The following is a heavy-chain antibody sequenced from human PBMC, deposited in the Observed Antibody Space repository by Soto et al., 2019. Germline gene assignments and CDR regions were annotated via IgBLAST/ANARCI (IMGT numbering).Heavy chain of an antibody. V-gene: IGHV3-23*01. CDR2: ISGSGGST. D-gene: IGHD3-22*01. CDR1: GFTFSSYG. Sequence: PGGSRRLSWAASGFTFSSYGMSWVREAPGKGLEWVSAISGSGGSTYYADSVKGRFTISRDNSKNTLYLQMNSLRAEDTAVYYCAKESPTLTFYYYDSSGPLDIWGQGTMVTVSS. CDR3: AKESPTLTFYYYDSSGPLDI. J-gene: IGHJ3*02.